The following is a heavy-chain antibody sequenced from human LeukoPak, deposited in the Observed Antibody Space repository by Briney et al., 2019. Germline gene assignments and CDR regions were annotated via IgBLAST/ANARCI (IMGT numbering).Heavy chain of an antibody. Sequence: QPGGSLRLSCAASGFTFSNYWMSWVRQDPGKGLEWVASIHQHGNEKYFVDSVRGRFTISRDNAKNSLYLQMSSLRAEDTAVYYCATLNGPLFEYWGQGTLVTVSS. CDR3: ATLNGPLFEY. CDR1: GFTFSNYW. D-gene: IGHD2-8*01. V-gene: IGHV3-7*01. J-gene: IGHJ4*02. CDR2: IHQHGNEK.